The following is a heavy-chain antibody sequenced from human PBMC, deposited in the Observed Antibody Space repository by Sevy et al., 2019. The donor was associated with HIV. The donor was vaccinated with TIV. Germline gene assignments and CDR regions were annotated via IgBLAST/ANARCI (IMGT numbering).Heavy chain of an antibody. CDR2: ISYDGSNK. V-gene: IGHV3-30-3*01. CDR3: TLLEGYCSSTSCPFHFDY. J-gene: IGHJ4*02. Sequence: GGSLRLSCAASGFTFSSYAMHWVRQAPGKGLEWVAVISYDGSNKYYANSVKGRFTISRENSKNTLYLQMNSLRAEDTAMYYCTLLEGYCSSTSCPFHFDYWGQGTLVTVSS. CDR1: GFTFSSYA. D-gene: IGHD2-2*01.